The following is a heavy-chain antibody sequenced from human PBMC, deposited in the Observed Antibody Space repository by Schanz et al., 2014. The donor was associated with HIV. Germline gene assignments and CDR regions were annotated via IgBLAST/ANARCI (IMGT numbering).Heavy chain of an antibody. V-gene: IGHV3-9*01. CDR2: ISWSGRNR. D-gene: IGHD3-22*01. J-gene: IGHJ4*02. CDR1: GFTFDDCA. CDR3: VKGYSYDSDDFDS. Sequence: EVQLVESGGGSVQPGRSLRLSCEASGFTFDDCAMHWVRQVPEKGLEWVSGISWSGRNRGYADSVRGRFTISRDNAKNSLYLQMNSLRSGDTAMYYCVKGYSYDSDDFDSWGQGTLVTVSS.